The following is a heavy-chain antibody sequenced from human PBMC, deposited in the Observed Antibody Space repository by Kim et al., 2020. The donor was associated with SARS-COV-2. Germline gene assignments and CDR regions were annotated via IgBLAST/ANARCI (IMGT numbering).Heavy chain of an antibody. V-gene: IGHV5-51*01. CDR3: ARHPLGYSYGYYYYGMDV. D-gene: IGHD5-18*01. Sequence: GESLKISCKGSGYSFTSYWIGWVRQMPGKGLEWMGIIYPGDSDTRYSPSFQGQVTISADKSISTAYLQWSSLKASDTAMYYCARHPLGYSYGYYYYGMDVWGQGTTVTVSS. CDR1: GYSFTSYW. J-gene: IGHJ6*02. CDR2: IYPGDSDT.